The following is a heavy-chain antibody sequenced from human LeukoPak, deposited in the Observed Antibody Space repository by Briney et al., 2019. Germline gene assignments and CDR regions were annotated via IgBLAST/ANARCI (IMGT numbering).Heavy chain of an antibody. CDR1: GGSISSYY. V-gene: IGHV4-59*01. CDR2: IYYSGST. D-gene: IGHD4-17*01. Sequence: SETLSLTCTVSGGSISSYYWSWIRQPPGKGLEWIGYIYYSGSTNYNPSLKSRVTISVDTSKNQFPLKLSSVTAADTAVYYCTRSEGSDYGDYEYYYYYMDVWGKGTTVTVSS. CDR3: TRSEGSDYGDYEYYYYYMDV. J-gene: IGHJ6*03.